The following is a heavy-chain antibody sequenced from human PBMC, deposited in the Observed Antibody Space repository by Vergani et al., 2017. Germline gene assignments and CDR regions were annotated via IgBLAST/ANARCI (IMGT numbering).Heavy chain of an antibody. D-gene: IGHD6-13*01. CDR2: INWNSDSI. V-gene: IGHV3-9*01. Sequence: EVQLVESGGGLVQPGRSLRLSCAASGFTFDDYAMHWVRQAPGKGLEWVSGINWNSDSIDYADSVKGRFTISRDNAKNSLYLQMNSLRAEDTALYYCVKDIAASGNYWYFDRWGRGTLVTVSS. CDR1: GFTFDDYA. CDR3: VKDIAASGNYWYFDR. J-gene: IGHJ2*01.